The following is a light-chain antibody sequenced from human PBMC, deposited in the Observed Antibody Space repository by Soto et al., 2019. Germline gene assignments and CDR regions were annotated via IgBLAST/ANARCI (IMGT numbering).Light chain of an antibody. V-gene: IGKV3-11*01. J-gene: IGKJ5*01. CDR1: QSVSSS. CDR2: DAS. Sequence: EIVLTQSPVTVSLSPGERATLSCRASQSVSSSLAWYQQKPGQAPRLLIYDASNTATGIPARFSGSGSGTDFTLTISSLEPEDFAIYYCQQRSSSITFGQGTRLETK. CDR3: QQRSSSIT.